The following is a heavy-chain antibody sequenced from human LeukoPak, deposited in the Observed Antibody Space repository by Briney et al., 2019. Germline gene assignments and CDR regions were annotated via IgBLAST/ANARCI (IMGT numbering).Heavy chain of an antibody. Sequence: SETLSLTCTVSGGSISSSSCYWGWIRQPPGKGLQWIGSIYYSGSTYYNPSLKSRVTISVDTSKNQFSLKLSSVTAADTAVYYCARDKVGARGVCYFDYWGQGTLVTVSS. J-gene: IGHJ4*01. V-gene: IGHV4-39*07. CDR1: GGSISSSSCY. D-gene: IGHD1-26*01. CDR3: ARDKVGARGVCYFDY. CDR2: IYYSGST.